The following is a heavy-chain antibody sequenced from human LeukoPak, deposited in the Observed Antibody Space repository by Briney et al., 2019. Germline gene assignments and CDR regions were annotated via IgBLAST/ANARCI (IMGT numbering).Heavy chain of an antibody. V-gene: IGHV3-23*01. CDR3: AYRKLYSSSWMGAFDI. CDR2: ISGSGGST. Sequence: GGSLRLSCAASGFTFSSYAMSWVRQAPGKGLEWVSAISGSGGSTYYAASVKGRFTISRDNSKNTLYLQMNSLRAEDTAVYYCAYRKLYSSSWMGAFDIWGQGTMVTVSS. D-gene: IGHD6-13*01. CDR1: GFTFSSYA. J-gene: IGHJ3*02.